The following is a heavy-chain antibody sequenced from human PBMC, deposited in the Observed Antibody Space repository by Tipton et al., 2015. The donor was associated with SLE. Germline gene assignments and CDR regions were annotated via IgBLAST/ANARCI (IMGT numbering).Heavy chain of an antibody. CDR3: AKGRGTIGYYYAMDV. D-gene: IGHD3-16*01. CDR1: GFTFSSYG. Sequence: SLRLSCAASGFTFSSYGMHWVRQAPGKGLEWVAFIRYDRSNKYYGDSVKGRFTISRDNSKNTLYLQMNSLRAEDTAVYYCAKGRGTIGYYYAMDVWGQGTTVTVSS. CDR2: IRYDRSNK. V-gene: IGHV3-30*02. J-gene: IGHJ6*02.